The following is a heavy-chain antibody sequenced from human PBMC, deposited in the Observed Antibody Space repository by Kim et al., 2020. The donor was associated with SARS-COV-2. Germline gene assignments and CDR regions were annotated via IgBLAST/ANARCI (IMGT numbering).Heavy chain of an antibody. V-gene: IGHV3-21*01. CDR3: ARVGHDSSGSRGGYYFDY. D-gene: IGHD3-22*01. J-gene: IGHJ4*02. CDR1: GFTFSSYS. Sequence: GGSLRLSCSASGFTFSSYSMNWVRQAPGKGLEWVSSISSSSSYIYYADSVKGRFTISRDNAKNSLYLQMNSLRAEDTAVYYCARVGHDSSGSRGGYYFDYWGQGTLVTVSS. CDR2: ISSSSSYI.